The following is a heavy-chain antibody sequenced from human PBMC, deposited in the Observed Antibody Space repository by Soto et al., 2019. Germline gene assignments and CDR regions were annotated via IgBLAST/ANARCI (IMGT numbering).Heavy chain of an antibody. CDR1: KGTRSGFC. Sequence: EPHSHSYTVAKGTRSGFCWSWVRQTPGKGLEWIGYIYYRGSTRNTIYTPSLRSRVTISLDTSKNQFSLRLSSVTTADTAVYYCAREVGASPDYFDFWGQGIQVTVSS. D-gene: IGHD1-26*01. V-gene: IGHV4-59*01. CDR3: AREVGASPDYFDF. J-gene: IGHJ4*02. CDR2: IYYRGST.